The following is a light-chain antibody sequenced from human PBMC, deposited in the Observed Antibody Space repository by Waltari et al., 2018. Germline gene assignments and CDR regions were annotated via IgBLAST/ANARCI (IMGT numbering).Light chain of an antibody. J-gene: IGKJ4*01. CDR3: LQRDRWLT. V-gene: IGKV3-11*01. Sequence: DIVLTQSPATLSLSPGERATLSCRASQSVTNYLAWYQQKPGQAPRLLIYDISTRATAIPARFNGSGSGTDFTLNISSLEPEDFAVYYCLQRDRWLTFGGGTKVEIK. CDR2: DIS. CDR1: QSVTNY.